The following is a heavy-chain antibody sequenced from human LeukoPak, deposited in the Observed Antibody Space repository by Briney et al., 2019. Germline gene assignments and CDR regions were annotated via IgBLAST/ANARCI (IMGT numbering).Heavy chain of an antibody. CDR2: IYPGDSDT. V-gene: IGHV5-51*01. J-gene: IGHJ4*02. CDR3: ALGMYSSGWRFDY. CDR1: GYSFTRYW. D-gene: IGHD6-19*01. Sequence: GESLKISCKGSGYSFTRYWIGWVRQMPGKGLERMGIIYPGDSDTRYRPSFQGQVTISADKSISTAYLQWSSLKASDTAMYYCALGMYSSGWRFDYWGQGTLVTVSS.